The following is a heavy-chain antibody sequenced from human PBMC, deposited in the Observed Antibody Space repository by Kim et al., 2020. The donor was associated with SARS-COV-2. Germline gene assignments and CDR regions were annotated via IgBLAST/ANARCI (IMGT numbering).Heavy chain of an antibody. CDR1: GFTFSSYG. CDR3: AKEELRLGELGN. J-gene: IGHJ4*02. V-gene: IGHV3-33*06. D-gene: IGHD3-16*01. Sequence: GGSLRLSCAASGFTFSSYGMHWVRQAPGKGLEWVAVIWYDGSNKYYADSVKGRFTISRDNSKNTLYLQMNSLRAEDTAVYYCAKEELRLGELGNWGQGTLVTVSS. CDR2: IWYDGSNK.